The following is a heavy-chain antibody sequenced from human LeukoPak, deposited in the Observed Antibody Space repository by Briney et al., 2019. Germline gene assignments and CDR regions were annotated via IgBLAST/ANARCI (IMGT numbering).Heavy chain of an antibody. J-gene: IGHJ4*02. CDR3: ARDESSGWYKPFDY. V-gene: IGHV1-18*01. CDR1: GYTFTSYG. D-gene: IGHD6-19*01. CDR2: ISAYNGNT. Sequence: ASVKVSCKASGYTFTSYGISWVRQAPGQGLEWMGRISAYNGNTNYAQKLQGRVTMTTDTSTSTAYMELRSLRSDDTAVYYCARDESSGWYKPFDYWGQGTLVTVSS.